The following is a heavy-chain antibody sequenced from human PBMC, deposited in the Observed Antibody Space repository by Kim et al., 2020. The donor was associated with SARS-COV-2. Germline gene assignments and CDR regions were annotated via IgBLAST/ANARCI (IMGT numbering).Heavy chain of an antibody. CDR3: ARDSYYYDSSGYYYSPWYYYGMDV. J-gene: IGHJ6*02. D-gene: IGHD3-22*01. CDR1: GFTFSSYG. CDR2: IWYDGSNK. Sequence: GGSLRLSCAASGFTFSSYGMHWVRQAPGTGLEWVAVIWYDGSNKYYADSVKGRFTISRDNSKHTLYLQMNSLRAEDTAVYYCARDSYYYDSSGYYYSPWYYYGMDVWGQGTTVTVSS. V-gene: IGHV3-33*08.